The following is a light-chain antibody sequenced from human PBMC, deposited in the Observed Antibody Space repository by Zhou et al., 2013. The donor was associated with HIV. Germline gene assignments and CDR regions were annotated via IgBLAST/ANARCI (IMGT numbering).Light chain of an antibody. CDR3: QQSHSVPFT. J-gene: IGKJ2*01. V-gene: IGKV1-39*01. Sequence: DIQLTQSPSSLPASVGAGVTISCRSSEPIRNYLNWYQKKPGRAPKLLIFAAAGLQTGVPSRFSATGSGTDFTLTISGLQPEDFATYYCQQSHSVPFTFGQGTTVEIK. CDR1: EPIRNY. CDR2: AAA.